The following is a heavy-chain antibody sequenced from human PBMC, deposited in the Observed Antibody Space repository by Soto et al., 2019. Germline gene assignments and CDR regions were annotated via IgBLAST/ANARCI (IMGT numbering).Heavy chain of an antibody. V-gene: IGHV1-18*01. J-gene: IGHJ3*02. CDR3: VKGRGYSPRWELPRGAFDI. D-gene: IGHD1-26*01. CDR1: GYTFTSYG. CDR2: ISAYNGNT. Sequence: QVQLVQSGAEVKKPGASVKVSCKASGYTFTSYGISWVRQAPGQGLEWMGWISAYNGNTHYAQKLQGRVTMTTDTSTRTAYRELRSLRTDDTAIYYCVKGRGYSPRWELPRGAFDIWGQGTMVTVSS.